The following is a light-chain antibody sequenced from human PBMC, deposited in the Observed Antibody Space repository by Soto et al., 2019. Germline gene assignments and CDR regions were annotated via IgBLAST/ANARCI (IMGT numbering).Light chain of an antibody. V-gene: IGKV3D-7*01. J-gene: IGKJ1*01. CDR2: GAS. CDR3: QQYNNWPPWT. Sequence: PGERVTLSCRASQSVSSSYLTWFQQKPGQAPRLLIYGASTRATGIPARFSGSGSGTDFTLTISSLQPEDFAVYYCQQYNNWPPWTFGQGTKVEIK. CDR1: QSVSSSY.